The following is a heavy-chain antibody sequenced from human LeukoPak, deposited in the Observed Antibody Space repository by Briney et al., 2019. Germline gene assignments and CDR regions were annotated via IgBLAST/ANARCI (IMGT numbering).Heavy chain of an antibody. V-gene: IGHV4-38-2*02. Sequence: PSETLSLTCTVSGGSISSYYWGWIRQPPGKGLEWIGSIYHSGSTYYNPSLKSRVTISVDTSKNQFSLKLSSVTAADTAVYYCARTRNWYFDLWGRGTLVTVSS. CDR3: ARTRNWYFDL. CDR1: GGSISSYY. CDR2: IYHSGST. J-gene: IGHJ2*01.